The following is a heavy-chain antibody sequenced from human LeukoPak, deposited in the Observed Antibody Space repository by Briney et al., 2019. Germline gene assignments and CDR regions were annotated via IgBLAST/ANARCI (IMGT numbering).Heavy chain of an antibody. V-gene: IGHV5-51*01. D-gene: IGHD6-19*01. CDR2: IYPGDSDT. J-gene: IGHJ4*02. CDR1: GYSFTSYW. Sequence: GESLQISCKGSGYSFTSYWIGWVRQLPGKGLEWMGIIYPGDSDTRYGPSFQGQVTISADKSISTAYLQWSSLKASDTAMYYCARLAVAATREFDYWGQGTLVTVSS. CDR3: ARLAVAATREFDY.